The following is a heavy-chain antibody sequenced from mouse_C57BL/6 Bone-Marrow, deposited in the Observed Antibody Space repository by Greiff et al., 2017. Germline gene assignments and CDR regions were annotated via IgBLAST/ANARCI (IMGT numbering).Heavy chain of an antibody. CDR1: GYNITDYY. V-gene: IGHV14-1*01. D-gene: IGHD1-1*02. Sequence: VQLQQSGAELVRPGASVKLSCTASGYNITDYYMRWVKQRPEQGLEWIGGIDPGGGDTSYAEKFKGKATMTADTSSNTAYLQLSSLTSEDSAVYYCATYEGGAYGGRGKRVTVTA. CDR2: IDPGGGDT. J-gene: IGHJ3*01. CDR3: ATYEGGAY.